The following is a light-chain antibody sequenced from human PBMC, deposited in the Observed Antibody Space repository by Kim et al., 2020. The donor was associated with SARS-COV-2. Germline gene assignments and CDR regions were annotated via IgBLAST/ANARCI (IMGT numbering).Light chain of an antibody. CDR3: QSYDSSLRGRV. CDR1: SSNIGAGYD. Sequence: QSVTISCTGCSSNIGAGYDVHWYQQLPGTAPKLLIYGNSNRPSGVPDRFSGSKSGTSATLAITGLQAEDEADYYCQSYDSSLRGRVFGGGTQLTVL. CDR2: GNS. V-gene: IGLV1-40*01. J-gene: IGLJ3*02.